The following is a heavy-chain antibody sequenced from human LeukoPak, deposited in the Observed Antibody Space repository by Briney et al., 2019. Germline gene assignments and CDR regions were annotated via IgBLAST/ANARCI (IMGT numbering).Heavy chain of an antibody. Sequence: SQTLSLTCAISGDIVSNNNYAWNWIRQSPSRGLEWLGRTYYRSQWYNDYARSVMSRISVDPDTSKNQFSLHLSSVTPDDTAIYYCAGGYAFDVWGQGTMVTVPS. CDR2: TYYRSQWYN. CDR3: AGGYAFDV. V-gene: IGHV6-1*01. CDR1: GDIVSNNNYA. J-gene: IGHJ3*01.